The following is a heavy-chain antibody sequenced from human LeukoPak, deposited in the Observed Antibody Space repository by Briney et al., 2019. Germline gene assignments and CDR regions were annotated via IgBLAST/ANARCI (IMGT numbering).Heavy chain of an antibody. V-gene: IGHV3-30*07. CDR2: TSYDGSNI. CDR3: ARGRDSWMTPYYFDY. CDR1: GFTFSNYT. Sequence: GGSLRLSCAASGFTFSNYTMHWVRQAPGKGLEWVAVTSYDGSNIYYADSVKGRFTISRDNSKNTLYLQMNSLRAEDTAVYYCARGRDSWMTPYYFDYWGQGTLVTVSS. J-gene: IGHJ4*02. D-gene: IGHD2-21*01.